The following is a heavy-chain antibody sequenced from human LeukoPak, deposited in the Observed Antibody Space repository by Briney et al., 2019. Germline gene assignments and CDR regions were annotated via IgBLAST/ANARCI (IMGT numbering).Heavy chain of an antibody. CDR3: ARLKPGDKSY. V-gene: IGHV1-69*04. Sequence: SVKASCKASGGTFSSYAISWVRQAPGQGPEWMGRIIPILGIANYAQKFQGRVTITADKSTSTAYMELSSLRSEDTAVYYCARLKPGDKSYWGQGTLVTVSS. D-gene: IGHD1-14*01. CDR2: IIPILGIA. J-gene: IGHJ4*02. CDR1: GGTFSSYA.